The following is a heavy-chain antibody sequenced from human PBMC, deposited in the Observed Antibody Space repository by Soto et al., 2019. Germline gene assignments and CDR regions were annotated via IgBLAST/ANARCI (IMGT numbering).Heavy chain of an antibody. V-gene: IGHV1-69*12. CDR1: GGTFSRYA. CDR3: AQTLGLAVSGPGRFDL. J-gene: IGHJ2*01. D-gene: IGHD6-19*01. Sequence: QVQLVRSGTEVKKPGSSMKVSCKASGGTFSRYAINWVRQAPGQGLEWMGGITPIFGTPNYAQKFQGRVTITADGSTKTAYMELRRLRSEDTAVYYCAQTLGLAVSGPGRFDLWGRGTLVTVTS. CDR2: ITPIFGTP.